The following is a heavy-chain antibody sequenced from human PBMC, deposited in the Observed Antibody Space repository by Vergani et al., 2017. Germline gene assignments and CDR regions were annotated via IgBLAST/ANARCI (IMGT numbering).Heavy chain of an antibody. CDR1: EYSFGNHW. D-gene: IGHD1-1*01. J-gene: IGHJ4*02. CDR2: IYPADSET. Sequence: EVELVQSGPEMRKPGESLKISCKGSEYSFGNHWIGWVRQMPGKGLEWMGIIYPADSETRYSPSFQGQVTISADKSISTAFLQWDSLKASDTALYYCARHTTYTDSWGQGTLVTVSS. CDR3: ARHTTYTDS. V-gene: IGHV5-51*01.